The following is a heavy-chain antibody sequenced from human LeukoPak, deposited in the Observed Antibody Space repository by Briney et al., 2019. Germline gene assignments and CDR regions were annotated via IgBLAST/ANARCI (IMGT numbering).Heavy chain of an antibody. J-gene: IGHJ4*02. Sequence: GGSLRLSCAASGFTFSSYATSWVRQAPGKGLEWVSAISGSGGSTYYADSVKGRFTISRDNSKNTLYLQMNSLRAEDTAVYYCAKSPGIAVAGGENYFDYWGQGTLVTVSS. CDR2: ISGSGGST. CDR1: GFTFSSYA. CDR3: AKSPGIAVAGGENYFDY. V-gene: IGHV3-23*01. D-gene: IGHD6-19*01.